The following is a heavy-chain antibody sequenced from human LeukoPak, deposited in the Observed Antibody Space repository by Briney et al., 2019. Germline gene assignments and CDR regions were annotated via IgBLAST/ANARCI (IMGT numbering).Heavy chain of an antibody. V-gene: IGHV1-69*01. CDR2: ILPVFGTS. Sequence: SVKVSCKASGGTYNNYAITWVRQAPGQGLEWVGGILPVFGTSNYAQRFQGRVTITADESTSTAYMELRSLRSDDTAVYYCARDYWLPKASPYYYGMDVWGQGTTVTVSS. CDR3: ARDYWLPKASPYYYGMDV. CDR1: GGTYNNYA. D-gene: IGHD5-12*01. J-gene: IGHJ6*02.